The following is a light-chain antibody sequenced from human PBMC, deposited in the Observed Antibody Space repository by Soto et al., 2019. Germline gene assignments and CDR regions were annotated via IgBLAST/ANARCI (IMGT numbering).Light chain of an antibody. CDR2: EVN. CDR1: RYDVGGYNY. CDR3: CSSGGSPTYV. J-gene: IGLJ1*01. Sequence: QSALTQTPSVSGSPGQSVTMSCTGTRYDVGGYNYVSWYQQHPGKAPKLMIFEVNKRPSGVSNRFSGSKSGNTASLTISGLKVEDEADYYCCSSGGSPTYVFGTGTQLTVL. V-gene: IGLV2-23*02.